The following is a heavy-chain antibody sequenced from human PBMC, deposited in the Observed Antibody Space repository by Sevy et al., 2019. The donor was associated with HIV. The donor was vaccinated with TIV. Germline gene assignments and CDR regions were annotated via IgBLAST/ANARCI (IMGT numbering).Heavy chain of an antibody. V-gene: IGHV4-59*01. CDR3: AREGGIAAATFDY. D-gene: IGHD6-13*01. CDR1: GGSISSYY. J-gene: IGHJ4*02. Sequence: SENLSLTCTVSGGSISSYYWSWIRQPPGKGLEWIGYIYYSGSTNYNPSLKSRVTISVDMSKNPFSLKLTSVTAADTAMYYCAREGGIAAATFDYWGQGTPVTVSS. CDR2: IYYSGST.